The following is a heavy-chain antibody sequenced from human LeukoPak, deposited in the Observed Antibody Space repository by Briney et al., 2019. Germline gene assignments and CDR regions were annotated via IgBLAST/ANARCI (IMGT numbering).Heavy chain of an antibody. Sequence: SSAPLSLTCTVSGDSISSSDYYWGWIRQPPGKGLGWIGTSAYSGSTYYNPSLQSRVTISVDTSNNQFSLELSSVTAADTAVYYCARGSRRLADFHYWGQGTLVTVSS. CDR3: ARGSRRLADFHY. J-gene: IGHJ4*02. D-gene: IGHD1-26*01. V-gene: IGHV4-39*01. CDR2: SAYSGST. CDR1: GDSISSSDYY.